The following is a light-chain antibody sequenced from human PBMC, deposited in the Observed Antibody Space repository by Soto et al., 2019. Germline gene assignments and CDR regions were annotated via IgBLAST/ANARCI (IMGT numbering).Light chain of an antibody. CDR1: SSDVGGYNY. V-gene: IGLV2-8*01. CDR2: EVS. CDR3: SSYAGSNFKV. J-gene: IGLJ2*01. Sequence: QSVLTQPTSASGSPGQSVTISCTGTSSDVGGYNYVSWYQQHPGKAPKLMIYEVSKRPSGVPDRFSGSKSGNTASLTVSGLQAEDEADYYCSSYAGSNFKVFGGGTKVTVL.